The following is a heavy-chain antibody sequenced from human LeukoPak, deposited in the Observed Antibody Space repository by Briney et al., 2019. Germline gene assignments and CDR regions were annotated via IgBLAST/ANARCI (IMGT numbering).Heavy chain of an antibody. CDR2: ISAYNGNT. V-gene: IGHV1-18*01. CDR1: GYTFTSYG. CDR3: ARSPTRYDSSGYYYRYWFDP. Sequence: GASVKVSCKASGYTFTSYGISWVRQAPGQGLEWMGWISAYNGNTNYAQKLQGRVTMTTDTSTSTAYMELSSLRSEDTAVYYCARSPTRYDSSGYYYRYWFDPWGQGTLVTVSS. J-gene: IGHJ5*02. D-gene: IGHD3-22*01.